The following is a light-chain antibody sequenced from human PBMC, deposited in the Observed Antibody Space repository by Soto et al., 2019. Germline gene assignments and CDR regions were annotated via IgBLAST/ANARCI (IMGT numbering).Light chain of an antibody. CDR3: CSYAGSHVV. Sequence: QSALTQPASVSGSPGQSITISCTGTSSDVGSYNLVSWYQQHPGKAPKLMIYGVSKRPSGVSNRFSGSKSGNTASLTISGLQAEDEADYYCCSYAGSHVVFGGGTKLTVL. J-gene: IGLJ2*01. CDR1: SSDVGSYNL. V-gene: IGLV2-23*02. CDR2: GVS.